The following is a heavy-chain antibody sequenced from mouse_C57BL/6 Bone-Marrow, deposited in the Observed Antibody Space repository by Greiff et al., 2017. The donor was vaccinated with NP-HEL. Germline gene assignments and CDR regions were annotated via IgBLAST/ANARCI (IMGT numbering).Heavy chain of an antibody. D-gene: IGHD2-2*01. CDR2: ISDGGSYT. V-gene: IGHV5-4*01. CDR1: GFTFSSYA. CDR3: ARGGVRGGLFAY. Sequence: EVHLVESGGGLVKPGGSLKLSCAASGFTFSSYAMSWVRQTPEKRLEWVATISDGGSYTYYPDNVKGRFTISRDNAKNNLYLQMSHLKSEDTAMYYCARGGVRGGLFAYWGQGTLVTVSA. J-gene: IGHJ3*01.